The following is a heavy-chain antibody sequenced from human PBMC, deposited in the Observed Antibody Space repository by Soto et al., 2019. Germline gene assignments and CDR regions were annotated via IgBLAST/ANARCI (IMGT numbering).Heavy chain of an antibody. CDR2: INTYNGNT. V-gene: IGHV1-18*01. D-gene: IGHD3-10*01. CDR1: GYTFTTYD. J-gene: IGHJ5*02. Sequence: GASVKVSCKASGYTFTTYDISWVRQAPGRGLEWMGWINTYNGNTNHAQKLQGRVTMTTDTSTSTAYMELRSLRSDDTAVYYCARGVGSGTYYNQYNWFDPWGQGTLVTVSS. CDR3: ARGVGSGTYYNQYNWFDP.